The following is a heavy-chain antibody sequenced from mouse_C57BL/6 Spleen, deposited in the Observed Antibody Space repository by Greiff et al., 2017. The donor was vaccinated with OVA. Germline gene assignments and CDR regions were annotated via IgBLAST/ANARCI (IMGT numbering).Heavy chain of an antibody. CDR2: ISYDGSN. CDR3: ARDGYNYFDY. J-gene: IGHJ2*01. D-gene: IGHD2-2*01. CDR1: GYSITSGYY. Sequence: VQLKESGPGLVKPSQSLSLTCSVTGYSITSGYYWNWIRQFPGNKLEWMGYISYDGSNNYNPSLKNRISITRDTSKNQFFLKLNSVTTEDTATYYCARDGYNYFDYWGQGTTLTVSS. V-gene: IGHV3-6*01.